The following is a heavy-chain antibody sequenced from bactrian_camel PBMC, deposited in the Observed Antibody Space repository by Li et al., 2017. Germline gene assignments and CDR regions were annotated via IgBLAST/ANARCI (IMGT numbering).Heavy chain of an antibody. J-gene: IGHJ4*01. V-gene: IGHV3S40*01. Sequence: VQLVESGGGLVQPGGSLRLFCAASGFTFSTYGMSWVRQAPGKGLEWVSTISSSGGSATTYADSVKGRFTISRDNAKSAVYLQMNSLKTEDTAVYYCATAVWGQGTQVTVS. CDR1: GFTFSTYG. CDR2: ISSSGGSAT. CDR3: ATAV.